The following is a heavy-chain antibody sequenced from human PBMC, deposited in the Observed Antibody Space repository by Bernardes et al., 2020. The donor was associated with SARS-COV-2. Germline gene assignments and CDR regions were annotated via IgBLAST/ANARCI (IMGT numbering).Heavy chain of an antibody. CDR2: ISVYNGNT. J-gene: IGHJ4*02. CDR3: ARIDEVTGRDC. V-gene: IGHV1-18*04. D-gene: IGHD2-21*02. CDR1: GYTFNSYG. Sequence: ASVKVSCKASGYTFNSYGISWVRQAPGQGLEWMGWISVYNGNTNNAQKLQGRVTMTTDTSTSTAYLELGSLRSDDTGVYYCARIDEVTGRDCWGQGTLVTVSS.